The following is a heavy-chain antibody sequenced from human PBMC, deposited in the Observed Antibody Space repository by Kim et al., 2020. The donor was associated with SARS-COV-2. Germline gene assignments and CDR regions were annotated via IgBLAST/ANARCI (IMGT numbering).Heavy chain of an antibody. V-gene: IGHV4-34*01. CDR1: GGSFSGYY. CDR2: INHSGST. D-gene: IGHD2-8*02. Sequence: SETLSLTCAVYGGSFSGYYWSWIRQPPGKGLEWIGEINHSGSTNYNPSLKSRVTISVDTSKNQFSLKLSSVTAADTAVYYCARVRLVVTLWGRTYYFDYWGQGTLVTVSS. CDR3: ARVRLVVTLWGRTYYFDY. J-gene: IGHJ4*02.